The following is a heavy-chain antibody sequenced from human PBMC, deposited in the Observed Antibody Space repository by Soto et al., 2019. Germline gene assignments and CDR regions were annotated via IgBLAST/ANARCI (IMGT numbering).Heavy chain of an antibody. CDR3: ARYSGSYWHYLDF. Sequence: PGESLKISCKGSGYSFASHWVAWVRQMPEKGLEWIGTIYPGDSDTKYSSAFRGHVTISADTSVSTAYLQWRSLEATDSAIYYCARYSGSYWHYLDFWGQGTTVTASS. V-gene: IGHV5-51*01. CDR2: IYPGDSDT. CDR1: GYSFASHW. D-gene: IGHD1-26*01. J-gene: IGHJ6*02.